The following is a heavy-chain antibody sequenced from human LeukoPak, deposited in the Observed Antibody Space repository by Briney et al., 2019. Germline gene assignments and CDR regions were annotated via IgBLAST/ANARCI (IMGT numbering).Heavy chain of an antibody. CDR3: ARGIDGYNRNDY. CDR2: IFHNGGS. Sequence: SQTLSLICTVSGGSISSGGYYWCWIRQHPGKGLEWIGYIFHNGGSYYNPSLKSRITISIDTYKNQFSLRLDSVTAADTAVYYCARGIDGYNRNDYWGQGTLVTVSS. D-gene: IGHD5-24*01. V-gene: IGHV4-31*03. J-gene: IGHJ4*02. CDR1: GGSISSGGYY.